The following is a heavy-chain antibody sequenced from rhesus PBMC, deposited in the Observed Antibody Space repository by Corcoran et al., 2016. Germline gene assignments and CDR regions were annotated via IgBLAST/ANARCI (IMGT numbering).Heavy chain of an antibody. J-gene: IGHJ5-2*02. D-gene: IGHD3-28*01. CDR1: GAPIRSHW. Sequence: QVQLQESGPGLGKPSETLSITCGVSGAPIRSHWWIWIRQPKGKGLGGMGGINGNIAIPPSNPPLDNPFTFSSDASMEDFSLEWTAMTAADTGVYFCPKDTRILFDSGYYTEHSLEVWGRGVLVTVSS. V-gene: IGHV4-80*01. CDR3: PKDTRILFDSGYYTEHSLEV. CDR2: INGNIAIP.